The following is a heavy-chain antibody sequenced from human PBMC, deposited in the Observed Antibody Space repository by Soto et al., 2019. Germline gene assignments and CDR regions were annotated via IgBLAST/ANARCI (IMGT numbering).Heavy chain of an antibody. D-gene: IGHD6-19*01. J-gene: IGHJ4*02. Sequence: EVQLLESGGGLVQPGGSLRLSCAASGFTFSSYAMSWVRQAPGKGLEWVSGVSGSGTHTFYADSVKGRFTISRDNSKNTLYLQMSNLRTEATALYYCAKPPVEQCLDSFDYWGQGTLVTVSS. CDR1: GFTFSSYA. CDR2: VSGSGTHT. V-gene: IGHV3-23*01. CDR3: AKPPVEQCLDSFDY.